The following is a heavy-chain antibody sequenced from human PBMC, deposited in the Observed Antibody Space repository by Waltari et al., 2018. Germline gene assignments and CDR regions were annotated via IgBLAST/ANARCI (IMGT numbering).Heavy chain of an antibody. D-gene: IGHD3-10*01. V-gene: IGHV4-59*08. Sequence: QVQLQESGPGLVKPSETLSLTCTVSGGSISSYYWSWIWQPPGKGLEWIGYIYYSGSTNYNPSLKSRVTISVDTSKNQFSLKLSSVTAADTAVYYCARQPKWGGYMDVWGKGTTVTISS. CDR3: ARQPKWGGYMDV. J-gene: IGHJ6*03. CDR2: IYYSGST. CDR1: GGSISSYY.